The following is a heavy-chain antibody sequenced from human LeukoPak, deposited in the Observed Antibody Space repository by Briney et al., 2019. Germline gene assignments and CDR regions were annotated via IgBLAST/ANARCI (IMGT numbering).Heavy chain of an antibody. Sequence: PGGSLRLSCAASGFTFSSQWMGWVRQAPGKGLEWVSSITSSSSYIYYADSVKGRFTISRDNAKTSLYLQMNSLRAEDTAVYYCTRGAGGGGSYVDYWGQGTLVTVSS. D-gene: IGHD1-26*01. CDR3: TRGAGGGGSYVDY. V-gene: IGHV3-21*01. CDR2: ITSSSSYI. J-gene: IGHJ4*02. CDR1: GFTFSSQW.